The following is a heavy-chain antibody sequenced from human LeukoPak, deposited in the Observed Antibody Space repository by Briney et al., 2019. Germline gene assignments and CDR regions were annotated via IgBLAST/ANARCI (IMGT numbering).Heavy chain of an antibody. CDR2: ISDSGST. Sequence: SETLSLTCTVSGGSMNNYCGSWIRQAPGKGLEWMGYISDSGSTNYNPSLRSRVTISVDTSKNQFSLKLSSVTAADTALYYCARSDSADSSFDPWGPGTLLTASS. CDR1: GGSMNNYC. CDR3: ARSDSADSSFDP. J-gene: IGHJ5*02. V-gene: IGHV4-59*01. D-gene: IGHD4-17*01.